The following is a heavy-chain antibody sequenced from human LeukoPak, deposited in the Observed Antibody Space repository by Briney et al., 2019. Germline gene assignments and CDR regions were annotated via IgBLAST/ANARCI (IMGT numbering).Heavy chain of an antibody. CDR3: AKDPTSSARRNWFDP. D-gene: IGHD2-2*01. CDR2: ISGSGGSA. V-gene: IGHV3-23*01. CDR1: GFTFSSYA. J-gene: IGHJ5*02. Sequence: GSLRLSCAASGFTFSSYAMSWVRQAPGKGLEWVSAISGSGGSAYYADSVKGRFTISRDNSKNTLYLQMHSLRAEATAVYYCAKDPTSSARRNWFDPWGQGTLVTVSS.